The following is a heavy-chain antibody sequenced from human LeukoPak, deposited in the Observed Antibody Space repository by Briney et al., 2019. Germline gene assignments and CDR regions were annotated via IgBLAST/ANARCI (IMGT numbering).Heavy chain of an antibody. CDR1: GFTFSSYA. Sequence: GGSLRLSCAASGFTFSSYAMSWVRQAPGKGLEWVSAISGSGGSTYYADSVKGRFTISRDNAKNSLYLQMNSLRAEDTAVYYCASGGGLMDTAMGFDYWGQGTLVTVSS. J-gene: IGHJ4*02. CDR2: ISGSGGST. D-gene: IGHD5-18*01. CDR3: ASGGGLMDTAMGFDY. V-gene: IGHV3-23*01.